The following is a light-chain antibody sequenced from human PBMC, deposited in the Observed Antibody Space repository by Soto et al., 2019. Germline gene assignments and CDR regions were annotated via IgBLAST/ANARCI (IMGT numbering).Light chain of an antibody. CDR1: QSVLYSSNYKNY. Sequence: DIVMTQSPDPLAVSLGERATINCKSSQSVLYSSNYKNYLAWYQLRPGQPPKLLIYWASTRESGVPDGFSASGSGTDFPLTITSVQAEDVAVYYCQQYYTISLTFGQGTKLEIK. V-gene: IGKV4-1*01. CDR2: WAS. J-gene: IGKJ2*01. CDR3: QQYYTISLT.